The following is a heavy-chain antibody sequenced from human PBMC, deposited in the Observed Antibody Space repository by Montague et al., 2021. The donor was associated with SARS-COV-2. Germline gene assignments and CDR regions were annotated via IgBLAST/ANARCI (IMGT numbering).Heavy chain of an antibody. V-gene: IGHV4-59*01. CDR2: IYHSGST. Sequence: SETLSLTCAVSGGPITSYYWNWIRQPPGKGLEYLGYIYHSGSTTYNPSLKSRVSISIDTSKNQFSLNLSSVTAADGAVYYCASPGGHCSGGSCYYVYWGQGTLVTVSS. J-gene: IGHJ4*02. CDR1: GGPITSYY. CDR3: ASPGGHCSGGSCYYVY. D-gene: IGHD2-15*01.